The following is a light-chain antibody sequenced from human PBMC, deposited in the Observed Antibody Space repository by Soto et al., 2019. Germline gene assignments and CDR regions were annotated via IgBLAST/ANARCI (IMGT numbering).Light chain of an antibody. CDR3: QQRSSWHT. V-gene: IGKV3-11*01. CDR2: DAS. J-gene: IGKJ1*01. CDR1: QSVSSY. Sequence: EIVLTQSPAPLSLSPGERATLSCRASQSVSSYLAWYQQKPGQAPRLLIYDASNRATGIPARFSGSGSGTDFTLTISSLEPEDSAIYYCQQRSSWHTFGQGTKVDI.